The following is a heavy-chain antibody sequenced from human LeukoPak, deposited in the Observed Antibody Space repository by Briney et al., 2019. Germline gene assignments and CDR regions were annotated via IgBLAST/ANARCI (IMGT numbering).Heavy chain of an antibody. Sequence: SGGSLRLSCAASAFTFSNYAMSWVRQAPGKGLEWFSTISNSDSSTYYADSVKGRFTISRDNSENTLYLQMNSLRAEDTAVYYCAKATGYLLWGQGTLAIVSS. CDR1: AFTFSNYA. CDR2: ISNSDSST. CDR3: AKATGYLL. V-gene: IGHV3-23*01. D-gene: IGHD1-14*01. J-gene: IGHJ4*02.